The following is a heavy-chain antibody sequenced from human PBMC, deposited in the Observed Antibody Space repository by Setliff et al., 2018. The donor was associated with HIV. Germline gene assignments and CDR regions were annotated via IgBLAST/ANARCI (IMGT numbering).Heavy chain of an antibody. D-gene: IGHD1-26*01. Sequence: SVQVSCKASGGTFSSYAINWVRRAPGQGLEWMGGIIPMFGTRNYAQKFQGRVTITTDESTSTAYMELSSLRSEDTALYYCARGQSQGYAYSGSYGAFDIWGQGTMVTVSS. CDR3: ARGQSQGYAYSGSYGAFDI. V-gene: IGHV1-69*05. J-gene: IGHJ3*02. CDR1: GGTFSSYA. CDR2: IIPMFGTR.